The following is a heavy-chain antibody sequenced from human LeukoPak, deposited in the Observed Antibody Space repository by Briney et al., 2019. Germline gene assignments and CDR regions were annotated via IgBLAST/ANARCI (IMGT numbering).Heavy chain of an antibody. V-gene: IGHV4-61*02. CDR2: IYTSGST. J-gene: IGHJ5*02. CDR3: ARVARARYSSSPRRWFDP. Sequence: TLSLTCTVSGGSVSSGSYYWSWIRQPAGKGLEWIGRIYTSGSTNYNPSLKSRVTISVDTSKNQFSLKLSSVTAADTAVYYCARVARARYSSSPRRWFDPWGQGTLVTVSS. CDR1: GGSVSSGSYY. D-gene: IGHD6-6*01.